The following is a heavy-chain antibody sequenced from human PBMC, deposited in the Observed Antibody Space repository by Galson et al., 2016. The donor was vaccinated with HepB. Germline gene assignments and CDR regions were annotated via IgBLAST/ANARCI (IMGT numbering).Heavy chain of an antibody. CDR2: TYYRSKWYN. D-gene: IGHD5-12*01. J-gene: IGHJ6*02. CDR3: ARVRGGYSGYANPYYYGMDV. CDR1: GDSVPSNSAT. V-gene: IGHV6-1*01. Sequence: CAISGDSVPSNSATWNWIRQSPSRGLEWLGRTYYRSKWYNDYALSVKSRITINPDTSKNQFSLQLNSVTPEDTAVYYCARVRGGYSGYANPYYYGMDVWGQGTTVTVSS.